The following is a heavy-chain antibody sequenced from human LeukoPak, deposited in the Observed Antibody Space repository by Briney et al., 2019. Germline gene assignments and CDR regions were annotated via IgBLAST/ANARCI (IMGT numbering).Heavy chain of an antibody. Sequence: PGGSLRLSCAASGFTFSSYGMHWVRQAPGKGLEWVAVISYDGSNKYYADSVKGRFTISRDNSKNTLYLQMNSLRAEDTAVYYCAKDSEFSGGPGDYGDLTVWGQGTLVTVSS. CDR1: GFTFSSYG. V-gene: IGHV3-30*18. CDR3: AKDSEFSGGPGDYGDLTV. J-gene: IGHJ4*02. CDR2: ISYDGSNK. D-gene: IGHD4-17*01.